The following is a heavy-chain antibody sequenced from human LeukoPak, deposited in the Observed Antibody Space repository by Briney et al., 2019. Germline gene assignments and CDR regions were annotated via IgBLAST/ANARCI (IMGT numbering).Heavy chain of an antibody. CDR3: ARDKVIGDAPKQTGLEY. CDR2: ISAYNGNT. D-gene: IGHD1/OR15-1a*01. V-gene: IGHV1-18*01. Sequence: ASVNVSCEASGYTFTSYGISWVRQAPGQRLEGMGWISAYNGNTDYAQKLQGRVTMTTDTSTSTAYMELRSLRSDDTAVYYCARDKVIGDAPKQTGLEYWGQGTLVTVPS. J-gene: IGHJ4*02. CDR1: GYTFTSYG.